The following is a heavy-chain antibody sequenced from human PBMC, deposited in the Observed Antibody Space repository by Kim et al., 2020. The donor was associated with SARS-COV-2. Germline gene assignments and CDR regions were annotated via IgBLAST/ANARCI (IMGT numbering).Heavy chain of an antibody. V-gene: IGHV4-59*08. Sequence: SETLSLTCTVSGGSISSYYWSWIRQPPGKGLEWIGYIYYSGSTNYNPSLKSRVTISVDTSKNQFSLKLSSVTAADTAVYYCARFTGSGSYYPFDYWGQGTLVTVSS. CDR2: IYYSGST. J-gene: IGHJ4*02. CDR1: GGSISSYY. CDR3: ARFTGSGSYYPFDY. D-gene: IGHD3-10*01.